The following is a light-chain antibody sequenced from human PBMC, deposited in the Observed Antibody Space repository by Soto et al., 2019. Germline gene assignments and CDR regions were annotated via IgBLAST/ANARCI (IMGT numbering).Light chain of an antibody. J-gene: IGLJ1*01. V-gene: IGLV2-14*01. Sequence: HSALTQPASVSGSPGQSITISCTGTSSDVGGYNYVSWYQQHPGKAPKLIIYEVSNRPSGVSNRFSGSKSDNTASLTISGLQAEDEADYYCSSYTSSNTYVFGTGTKVTVL. CDR1: SSDVGGYNY. CDR3: SSYTSSNTYV. CDR2: EVS.